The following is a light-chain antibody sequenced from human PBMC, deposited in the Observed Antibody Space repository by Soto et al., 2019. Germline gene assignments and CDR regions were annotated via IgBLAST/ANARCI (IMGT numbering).Light chain of an antibody. CDR1: SGHSSYA. J-gene: IGLJ2*01. Sequence: QSVLTQSPSASASLGASVKLTCTLRSGHSSYAIAWHQQQPEKGPRYLMKLDSDGSHTKGDAIPDRFSGSSSGAERYLPISSLQSEDEADYYCQTWGTGIHVVFGGGTKLTVL. CDR2: LDSDGSH. CDR3: QTWGTGIHVV. V-gene: IGLV4-69*01.